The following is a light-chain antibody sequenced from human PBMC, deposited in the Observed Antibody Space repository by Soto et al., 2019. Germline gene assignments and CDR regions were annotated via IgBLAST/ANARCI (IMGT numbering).Light chain of an antibody. J-gene: IGKJ2*01. CDR1: QSISDW. V-gene: IGKV1-5*03. CDR3: QQYDSHLVT. CDR2: KAS. Sequence: DIQMTQSPSTLSASVGDRVTITCRASQSISDWLAWYQQKSGRDPKLLIYKASNLESGVPSRFSGSGSGTEFTLTISSLQPDDFATYYCQQYDSHLVTFGQGTKLEIK.